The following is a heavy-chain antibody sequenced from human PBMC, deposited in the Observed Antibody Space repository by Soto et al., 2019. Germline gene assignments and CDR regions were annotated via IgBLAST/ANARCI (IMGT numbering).Heavy chain of an antibody. D-gene: IGHD3-22*01. V-gene: IGHV3-21*01. CDR1: EFTFSSYS. CDR2: ISSSSSYI. J-gene: IGHJ6*02. Sequence: GGSLRLSCAASEFTFSSYSMNWVRQAPGKGLEWVSSISSSSSYIYYADSIKGRFTISRDNAKNSLYLQMNSLRAEDTAVYYCARSRHYDSSGYYSGYGLDVWGQGTTVTVSS. CDR3: ARSRHYDSSGYYSGYGLDV.